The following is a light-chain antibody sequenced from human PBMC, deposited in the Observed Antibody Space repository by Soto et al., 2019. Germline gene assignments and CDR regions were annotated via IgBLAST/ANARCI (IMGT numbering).Light chain of an antibody. CDR2: SNN. CDR3: AAWDDSLNGVV. V-gene: IGLV1-44*01. Sequence: QSVLTQPPSASGTPGQRVTISCSGSSSNIGSNTVNWYQQLPGTAPKLLIYSNNQRPSGVPDRFSGSNSGTSASLAISGLQSEDEADYYCAAWDDSLNGVVFGGGTKLT. J-gene: IGLJ2*01. CDR1: SSNIGSNT.